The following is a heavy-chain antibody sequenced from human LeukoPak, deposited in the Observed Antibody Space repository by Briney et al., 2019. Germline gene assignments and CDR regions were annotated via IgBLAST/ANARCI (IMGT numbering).Heavy chain of an antibody. J-gene: IGHJ3*02. CDR3: ARAYYQGDAFDI. V-gene: IGHV4-59*01. CDR2: IYYSGST. CDR1: GGSISSYY. D-gene: IGHD1-26*01. Sequence: SETLSVTCTVSGGSISSYYWSWIRQPPGKGLEWIGYIYYSGSTNYNPSLKSRVTISVDTSKNQFSLKLSSVTAADTAVYYCARAYYQGDAFDIWGQGTMVTVSS.